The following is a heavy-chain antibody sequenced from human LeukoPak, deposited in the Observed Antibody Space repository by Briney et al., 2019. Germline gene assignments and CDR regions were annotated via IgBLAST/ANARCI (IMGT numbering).Heavy chain of an antibody. D-gene: IGHD7-27*01. V-gene: IGHV3-74*01. CDR3: AKKVPANWGSYFDY. J-gene: IGHJ4*02. CDR2: IRIDGSIT. CDR1: VFTFSGYW. Sequence: QPGWSLRLCFAASVFTFSGYWMYGGRQAPGKGLAWVSVIRIDGSITTYADCVKGRFTITSDNSKNTLYLKMNSLRAEDTDVYYCAKKVPANWGSYFDYWGQGTLVTVSS.